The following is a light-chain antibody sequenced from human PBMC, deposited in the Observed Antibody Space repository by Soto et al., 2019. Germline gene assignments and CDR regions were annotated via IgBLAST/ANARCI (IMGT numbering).Light chain of an antibody. Sequence: QSALTQPASVSGSPGQSITISCTGTSSDVGGYNYVSWYQQHPGKAPKLMIYEVSNRPSGVSNRFSGSKSGNTASLTISGLQAEDEADYYCSSNTSSSPDVFGTGTKVTVL. CDR1: SSDVGGYNY. V-gene: IGLV2-14*01. CDR2: EVS. CDR3: SSNTSSSPDV. J-gene: IGLJ1*01.